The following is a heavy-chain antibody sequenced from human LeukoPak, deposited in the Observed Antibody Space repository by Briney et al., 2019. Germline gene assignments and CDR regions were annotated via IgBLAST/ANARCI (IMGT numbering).Heavy chain of an antibody. CDR2: IKQDGSEK. Sequence: PGGSLRLSCVASGFSVTSYAVSWVRQAPGKGLEWVANIKQDGSEKYYVDSVKGRFTISRDNAKNSLYLQMNSLRAEDTAVYYCARDSRGAFDYWGQGTLVTVSS. D-gene: IGHD3-10*01. CDR1: GFSVTSYA. V-gene: IGHV3-7*01. CDR3: ARDSRGAFDY. J-gene: IGHJ4*02.